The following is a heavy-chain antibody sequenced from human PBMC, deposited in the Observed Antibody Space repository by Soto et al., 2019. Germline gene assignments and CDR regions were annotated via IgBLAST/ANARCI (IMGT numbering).Heavy chain of an antibody. Sequence: SETLSLTCNVSGGSISSYYWNWIRQPPGKGLEWIGYIHYRGTTNYNPSLKSRVTISIDASKNQFSLRLSSVTAADTAVYYCARAEMVDAISGALDIWGQGTMVTVS. D-gene: IGHD2-8*01. V-gene: IGHV4-59*01. CDR3: ARAEMVDAISGALDI. CDR1: GGSISSYY. CDR2: IHYRGTT. J-gene: IGHJ3*02.